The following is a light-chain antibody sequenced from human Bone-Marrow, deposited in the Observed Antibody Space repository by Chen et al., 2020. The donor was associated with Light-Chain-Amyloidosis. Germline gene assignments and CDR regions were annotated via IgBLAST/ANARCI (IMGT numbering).Light chain of an antibody. V-gene: IGLV3-25*03. Sequence: SYELTQPPSVSVCPGKTARITCSGDDLPTKYAYWYQQKPGQAPVLVIHGDTERPSGISERFSGSSSGTTATLTISGVQAEDEADYHCQSADSSGTYEVIFGGGTKLTVL. CDR3: QSADSSGTYEVI. CDR1: DLPTKY. CDR2: GDT. J-gene: IGLJ2*01.